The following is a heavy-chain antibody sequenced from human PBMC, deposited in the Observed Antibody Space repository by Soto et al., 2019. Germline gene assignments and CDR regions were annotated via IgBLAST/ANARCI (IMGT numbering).Heavy chain of an antibody. V-gene: IGHV4-34*01. D-gene: IGHD4-17*01. CDR1: GGSFSGYY. Sequence: QVQLQQWGAGLLKPSETLSLTCAVYGGSFSGYYWSWIRQPPGKGLEWIGEINHSGSTNYNPTLKRRVXXXVNXSKNQFSLKLNSVTAADTAVYYCARGRTAAVTIDYWGQGTLVTVSS. CDR2: INHSGST. J-gene: IGHJ4*02. CDR3: ARGRTAAVTIDY.